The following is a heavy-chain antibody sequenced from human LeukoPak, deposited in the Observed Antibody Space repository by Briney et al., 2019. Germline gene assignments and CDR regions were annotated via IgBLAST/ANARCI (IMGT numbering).Heavy chain of an antibody. CDR2: MYYSGST. D-gene: IGHD4-17*01. CDR3: ARETYRDYRGWAFDI. Sequence: PSETLSLTCTVSGGSISGDSSSDYYWSWIRQPPGKGLEWIGYMYYSGSTSYNPSLRGRVTISVDTSKSQFSLKMNSVTAADTAVYYCARETYRDYRGWAFDIWGPGTMVTVSS. J-gene: IGHJ3*02. V-gene: IGHV4-61*08. CDR1: GGSISGDSSSDYY.